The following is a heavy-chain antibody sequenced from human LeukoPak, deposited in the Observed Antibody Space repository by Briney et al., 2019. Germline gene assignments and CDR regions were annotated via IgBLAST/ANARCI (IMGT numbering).Heavy chain of an antibody. CDR3: ANSPNYYGSGSYLFY. D-gene: IGHD3-10*01. CDR1: GFTFSSSA. Sequence: PGGSLRLSCAASGFTFSSSAMSWVRQAPGKGLEWVSAISSNGGYTYYADSVKGRFTISRDNSKNTLYLQMNSLRAEDTAVYYCANSPNYYGSGSYLFYWGQGTLVTVSS. J-gene: IGHJ4*02. V-gene: IGHV3-23*01. CDR2: ISSNGGYT.